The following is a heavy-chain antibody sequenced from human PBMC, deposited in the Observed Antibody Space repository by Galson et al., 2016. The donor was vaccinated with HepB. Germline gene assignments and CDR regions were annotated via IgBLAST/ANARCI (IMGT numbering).Heavy chain of an antibody. J-gene: IGHJ4*02. CDR3: ASGIVGANADFDY. D-gene: IGHD1-26*01. CDR2: FRPEDGER. Sequence: SVKVSCKVSGYTVSELSMHWVRQAPGKGLEWMGGFRPEDGERIYAQKFQGRVTMTEDTSTDTAYMELSSLRSDDTAVYYCASGIVGANADFDYWGQGTLVTVSS. V-gene: IGHV1-24*01. CDR1: GYTVSELS.